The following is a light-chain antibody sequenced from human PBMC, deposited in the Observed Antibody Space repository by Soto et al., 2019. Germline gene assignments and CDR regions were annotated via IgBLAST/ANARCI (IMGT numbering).Light chain of an antibody. V-gene: IGLV2-14*02. CDR1: SSDVGSYNL. Sequence: QSVLTQPASVSGSPGQSITISCTGTSSDVGSYNLVSWYQQHPGKAPKLMIYEGSKRPSGVSNRFSGSKSGNTASLAISGLRSEDEADYYCATWDDDLTGPVFGGGTKLTVL. J-gene: IGLJ3*02. CDR3: ATWDDDLTGPV. CDR2: EGS.